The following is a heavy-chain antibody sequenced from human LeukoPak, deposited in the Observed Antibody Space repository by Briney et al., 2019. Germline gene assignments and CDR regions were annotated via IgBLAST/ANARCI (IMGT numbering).Heavy chain of an antibody. CDR1: GGSFSGYY. Sequence: SETLSLTCAVYGGSFSGYYWSWIRQPPGKGLEWIGEINHSGSTNYNPPLKSRVTISVDTSKNQFSLKLSSVTAADTAVYYCARLTTIEYYFDYWGQGTLVTVSS. J-gene: IGHJ4*02. V-gene: IGHV4-34*01. CDR3: ARLTTIEYYFDY. CDR2: INHSGST. D-gene: IGHD1-14*01.